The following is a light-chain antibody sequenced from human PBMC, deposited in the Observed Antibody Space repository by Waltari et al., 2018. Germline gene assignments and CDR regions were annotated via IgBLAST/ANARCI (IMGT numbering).Light chain of an antibody. CDR3: QQRSNWPPIFT. J-gene: IGKJ3*01. CDR2: DAS. Sequence: EIVLTQSPATLSLSPGERATLSCRANQSIITYLAWYQQRPGQAPRPLMDDASNRATGIPVRFSGSGSGTDFTLTISSLEPEDFAVYYCQQRSNWPPIFTFGPGTKVDIK. CDR1: QSIITY. V-gene: IGKV3-11*01.